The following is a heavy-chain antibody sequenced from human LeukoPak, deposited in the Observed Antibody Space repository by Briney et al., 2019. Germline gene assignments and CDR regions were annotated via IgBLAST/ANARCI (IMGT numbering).Heavy chain of an antibody. V-gene: IGHV4-59*01. Sequence: ETLSLTCTVSGGSIIGCYWSWIRQPPGKGLEWIGYMYYSGSANYNPSLKSRVTISVDTSKNQFSLKLSSVTATDTAVYYCARRYCSSTSCPFDDWGQGTLVTVSS. CDR1: GGSIIGCY. J-gene: IGHJ4*02. CDR3: ARRYCSSTSCPFDD. CDR2: MYYSGSA. D-gene: IGHD2-2*01.